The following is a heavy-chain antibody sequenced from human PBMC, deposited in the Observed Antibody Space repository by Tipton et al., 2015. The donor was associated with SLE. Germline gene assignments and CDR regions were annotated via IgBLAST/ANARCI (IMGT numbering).Heavy chain of an antibody. CDR3: ARYGSSGFYYAYLY. D-gene: IGHD3-22*01. Sequence: WSWIRQSPGEGLEWIGLVTYGGVTYYNPSLKSRVTISVDTSKNQFSLKLSSVTAADTVVYYCARYGSSGFYYAYLYWGQGTLVTVSS. V-gene: IGHV4-39*07. J-gene: IGHJ4*02. CDR2: VTYGGVT.